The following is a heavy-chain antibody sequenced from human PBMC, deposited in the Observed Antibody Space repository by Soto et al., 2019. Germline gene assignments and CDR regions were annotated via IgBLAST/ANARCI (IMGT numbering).Heavy chain of an antibody. Sequence: SETLSLTCAVSGYSISSGYYWGCIRQPPGKGLEWIGSIYHSGSTYYNPSLKSRVTISVDTSKNQFSLKLSSVTAADTAVYYCAREGGSGSYFVDYWGQGTLVTVSS. CDR2: IYHSGST. V-gene: IGHV4-38-2*02. CDR1: GYSISSGYY. J-gene: IGHJ4*02. D-gene: IGHD3-10*01. CDR3: AREGGSGSYFVDY.